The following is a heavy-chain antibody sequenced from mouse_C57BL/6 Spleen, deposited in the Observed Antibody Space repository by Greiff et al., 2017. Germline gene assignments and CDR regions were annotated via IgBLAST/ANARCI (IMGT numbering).Heavy chain of an antibody. V-gene: IGHV1-80*01. CDR3: ARTGYDSLYYAMDY. CDR2: IYPGDGDT. D-gene: IGHD2-4*01. J-gene: IGHJ4*01. CDR1: GYAFSSYW. Sequence: VKLMESGAELVKPGASVKISCKASGYAFSSYWMNWVKQRPGKGLEWIGQIYPGDGDTNYNGKFKGKATLTADKSSSTAYMQLSSLTSEDSAVYFCARTGYDSLYYAMDYWGQGTSVTVSS.